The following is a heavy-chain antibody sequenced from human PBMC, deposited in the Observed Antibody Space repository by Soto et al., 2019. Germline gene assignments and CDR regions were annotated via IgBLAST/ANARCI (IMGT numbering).Heavy chain of an antibody. V-gene: IGHV4-31*03. Sequence: SETLSLTCTVSGGSISSGGYYWSWIRQHPGKGLEWIGYIYYSGSTYYNPSLKSRVTISVDTSKNQFSLKLSSVTAADTAVYYCARDLVSGGGSFDYWGQGTLVTVSS. J-gene: IGHJ4*02. D-gene: IGHD1-26*01. CDR1: GGSISSGGYY. CDR2: IYYSGST. CDR3: ARDLVSGGGSFDY.